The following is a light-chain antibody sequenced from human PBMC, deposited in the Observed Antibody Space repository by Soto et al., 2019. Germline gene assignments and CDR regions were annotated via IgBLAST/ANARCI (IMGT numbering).Light chain of an antibody. J-gene: IGKJ2*01. CDR2: GAS. CDR3: QQYNSGPVYT. CDR1: ESVRRN. V-gene: IGKV3-15*01. Sequence: EIVMTQSPATLAVSPGERVTLSCRASESVRRNLAWYQQKPGQAPRLLMFGASMRATNIPARFSGSGSETEFTLTISSLQSEDFAVYYCQQYNSGPVYTFGQGTKLEIK.